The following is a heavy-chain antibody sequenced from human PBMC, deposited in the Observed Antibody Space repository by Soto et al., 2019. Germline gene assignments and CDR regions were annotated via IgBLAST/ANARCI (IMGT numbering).Heavy chain of an antibody. D-gene: IGHD3-10*01. CDR1: GFTFSSYA. J-gene: IGHJ5*02. V-gene: IGHV3-30-3*01. CDR2: ISYDGSNK. Sequence: GGSLRLSCAASGFTFSSYAMHWVRQAPGKGLEWVAVISYDGSNKYYADSVKGRFTISRDNSKNTLYLQMNSLRAEDTAVYYCARDRTLRGVMRWFDPWGQGTLVTVSS. CDR3: ARDRTLRGVMRWFDP.